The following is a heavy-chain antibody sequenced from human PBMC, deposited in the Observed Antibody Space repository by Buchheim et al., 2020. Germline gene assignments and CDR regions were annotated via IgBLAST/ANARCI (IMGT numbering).Heavy chain of an antibody. D-gene: IGHD3-10*01. CDR1: GFTFSDYY. CDR3: ASPSRGYYYYMDV. CDR2: ISSTSTYT. Sequence: QVQLVESGGGMVKPGGSLRLSCVASGFTFSDYYLTWIRQAPGKGLEWVSYISSTSTYTDYADSVKGRFTISRHNAKNSLYLQMNSLRAEDTAVYYCASPSRGYYYYMDVWGQGTT. V-gene: IGHV3-11*05. J-gene: IGHJ6*03.